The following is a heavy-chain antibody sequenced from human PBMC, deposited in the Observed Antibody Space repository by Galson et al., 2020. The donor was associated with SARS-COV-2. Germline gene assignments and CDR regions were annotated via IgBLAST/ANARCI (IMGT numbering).Heavy chain of an antibody. J-gene: IGHJ6*02. CDR3: ARPAYEYQPPNHGGLHYYYYYGMDV. CDR1: GFTFSSYS. Sequence: GESLKISCAASGFTFSSYSMNWVRQAPGKGLEWVSSISSSSSYIYYADSVKGRFTISRDNAKNSLYLQMNSLRAEDTAVYYCARPAYEYQPPNHGGLHYYYYYGMDVWGQGTMVTVSS. D-gene: IGHD2-2*01. V-gene: IGHV3-21*01. CDR2: ISSSSSYI.